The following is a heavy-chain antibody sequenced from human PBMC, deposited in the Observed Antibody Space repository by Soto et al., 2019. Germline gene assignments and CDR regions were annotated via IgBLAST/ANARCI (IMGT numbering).Heavy chain of an antibody. CDR3: ARWQQWQENWFDP. V-gene: IGHV4-34*01. CDR1: GGSFSGYY. J-gene: IGHJ5*02. Sequence: SETLSLTCAVYGGSFSGYYWSWIRQPPGKGLEWIGEINHSGSTNYNPSLKSRVTISVDTSKNQFSLKLSSVTAADTAVYYCARWQQWQENWFDPWGQGTLVTAPQ. CDR2: INHSGST. D-gene: IGHD6-19*01.